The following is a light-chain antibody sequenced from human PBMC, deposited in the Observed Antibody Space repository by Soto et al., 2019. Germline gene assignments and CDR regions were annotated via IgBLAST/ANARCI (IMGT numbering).Light chain of an antibody. CDR2: EVN. V-gene: IGLV2-14*01. CDR1: SSDIGGYNF. J-gene: IGLJ2*01. CDR3: SSFTTSSTLVV. Sequence: QSVLTQPASVSGSPGQSITISCTGTSSDIGGYNFVSWYQHHPGKAPKLMIYEVNNRPSGVSSRFSGSKSCNTASLTISGLPTEDEDDYYCSSFTTSSTLVVFGGGTKLTVL.